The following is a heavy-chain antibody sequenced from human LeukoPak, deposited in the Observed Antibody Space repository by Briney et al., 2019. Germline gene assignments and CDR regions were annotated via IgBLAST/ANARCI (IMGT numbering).Heavy chain of an antibody. CDR3: AKSGQLGYYFDY. D-gene: IGHD6-13*01. Sequence: GGSLRLSCAASGFTFSSYAMHWVRQAPGKGLEWVAVISHDGHNIYYADSVKGRFTISRDNSKNTLYLQMNSLRAEDTAVYYCAKSGQLGYYFDYWGQGTLVTVSS. CDR2: ISHDGHNI. J-gene: IGHJ4*02. V-gene: IGHV3-30*04. CDR1: GFTFSSYA.